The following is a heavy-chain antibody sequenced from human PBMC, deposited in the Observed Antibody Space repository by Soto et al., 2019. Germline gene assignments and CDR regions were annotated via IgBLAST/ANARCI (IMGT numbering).Heavy chain of an antibody. CDR1: GFTFSSYA. D-gene: IGHD4-17*01. V-gene: IGHV3-30-3*01. Sequence: EGSLRLSCAASGFTFSSYAMHWVRQAPGKGLEWVAVISYDGSNKYYADSVKGRFTISRDNSKNTLYLQMNSLRAEDTAVYYYARDLVTTRMGGVYWGHGTLVTVSS. CDR2: ISYDGSNK. CDR3: ARDLVTTRMGGVY. J-gene: IGHJ4*01.